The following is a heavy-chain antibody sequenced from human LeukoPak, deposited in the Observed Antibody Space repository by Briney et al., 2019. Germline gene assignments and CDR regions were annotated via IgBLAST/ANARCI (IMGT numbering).Heavy chain of an antibody. J-gene: IGHJ4*02. CDR1: GYTFTSYA. CDR2: INAGNGNT. Sequence: GASVKVSCKASGYTFTSYAMHWVRQAPGQRLEWMGWINAGNGNTKYSQKFQGRVTITRDTSASTAYMELSSLRSGDTAVYYCARVGYSSGFYFDYWGQGTLVTVSS. V-gene: IGHV1-3*01. CDR3: ARVGYSSGFYFDY. D-gene: IGHD6-19*01.